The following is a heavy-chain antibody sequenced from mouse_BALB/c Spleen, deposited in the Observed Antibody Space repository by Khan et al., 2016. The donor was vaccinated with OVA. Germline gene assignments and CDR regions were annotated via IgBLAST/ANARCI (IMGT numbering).Heavy chain of an antibody. J-gene: IGHJ3*01. CDR1: GFTFSTYG. CDR2: VSTCGSYT. D-gene: IGHD1-1*01. V-gene: IGHV5-6*01. Sequence: EVELVESGGDLVKPGGSLKLSCAASGFTFSTYGMSWVRQTPDKRLEWVATVSTCGSYTYYPDSVKGRFTISRDNAKNTLYLQRSGLKSEDTAMFYCTRLAYYYDSEGFAYWGQGTLVTGSA. CDR3: TRLAYYYDSEGFAY.